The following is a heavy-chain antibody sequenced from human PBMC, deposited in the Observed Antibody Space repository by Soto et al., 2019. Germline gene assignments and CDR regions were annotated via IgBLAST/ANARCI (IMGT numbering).Heavy chain of an antibody. Sequence: RLSCAASGVSFYSNAVSWVRQAPGKGLEWVSAMSGSGDSTYYADSVRGRFTISRDNSKNTLYLQMNSLRPEDTAVYYCAKGYVGYFRGGSCYWEKHYYYYMDVWGKGTTVTVSS. J-gene: IGHJ6*03. CDR1: GVSFYSNA. CDR2: MSGSGDST. D-gene: IGHD2-15*01. V-gene: IGHV3-23*01. CDR3: AKGYVGYFRGGSCYWEKHYYYYMDV.